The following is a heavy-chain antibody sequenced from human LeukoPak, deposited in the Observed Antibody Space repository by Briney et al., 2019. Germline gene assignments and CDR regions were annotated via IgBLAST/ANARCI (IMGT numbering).Heavy chain of an antibody. V-gene: IGHV4-34*01. Sequence: PSETLSLTCAVYGGSFSGYYWSWIRQPPGKGLEWIGEINHSGSTNYNPSLKSRVTISVDTSKNQFSLKLSSVTAADTAVYYCARVAPAAMGSLKDYWGQGTLVTVSS. CDR2: INHSGST. CDR1: GGSFSGYY. CDR3: ARVAPAAMGSLKDY. J-gene: IGHJ4*02. D-gene: IGHD2-2*01.